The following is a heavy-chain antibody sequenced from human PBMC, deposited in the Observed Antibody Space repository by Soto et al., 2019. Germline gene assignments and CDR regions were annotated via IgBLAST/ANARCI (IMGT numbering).Heavy chain of an antibody. D-gene: IGHD2-2*01. CDR2: ISSDDNT. V-gene: IGHV3-66*01. CDR3: ARDPDIVVSSTAYDAFDL. CDR1: GFIVNNIF. Sequence: EVQLMESGGGLVQPGGSLRLSCAASGFIVNNIFMTWVRQAPGKGLEWLSTISSDDNTYYADSVKGRFTISRDSPKNTLYLHMNSLRAEDTAVYHCARDPDIVVSSTAYDAFDLWGQGTMVTVSS. J-gene: IGHJ3*01.